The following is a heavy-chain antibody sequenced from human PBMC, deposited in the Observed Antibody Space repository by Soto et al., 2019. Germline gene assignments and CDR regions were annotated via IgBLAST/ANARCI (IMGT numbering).Heavy chain of an antibody. CDR2: IIPMVGTP. CDR1: GDTFSSYI. V-gene: IGHV1-69*08. Sequence: QAQLVQSGAEVKRPGSSVKVSCKASGDTFSSYIISWVRQAPGQGLEWMGRIIPMVGTPNYAQKFQGRVTFSADKSTSTAYMVLNSLISDDTAVYYCATDGGSTSSSAYNYFMDVWGKGTPVTVSS. D-gene: IGHD3-16*01. CDR3: ATDGGSTSSSAYNYFMDV. J-gene: IGHJ6*03.